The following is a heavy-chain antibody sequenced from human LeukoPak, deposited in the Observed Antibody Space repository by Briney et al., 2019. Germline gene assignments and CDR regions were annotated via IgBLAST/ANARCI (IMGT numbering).Heavy chain of an antibody. Sequence: SETLSLTCTVSGGSISSYYWSWIRQPPGKGLEWIGYIYYSGSTNYNPSLKSRVTISVDTSKNQFSLKLSSVTAADTAVYYCARLLYYYDSSGYYYYYGMDVWGQGTTVTVSS. V-gene: IGHV4-59*08. J-gene: IGHJ6*02. CDR2: IYYSGST. D-gene: IGHD3-22*01. CDR3: ARLLYYYDSSGYYYYYGMDV. CDR1: GGSISSYY.